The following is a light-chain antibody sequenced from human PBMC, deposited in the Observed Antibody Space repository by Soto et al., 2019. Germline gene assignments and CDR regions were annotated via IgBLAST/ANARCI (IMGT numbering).Light chain of an antibody. CDR1: QGIRND. J-gene: IGKJ2*01. CDR3: LQAYNYPGT. V-gene: IGKV1-6*01. CDR2: AAS. Sequence: AIPMTQSPSSLSASVGDRVTIACRASQGIRNDLGWYQQKPGKAPKLLIYAASSLQSGVPSRFSGSGSGTDFTLTISSLQPEDFATYYCLQAYNYPGTFGQGTKLEIK.